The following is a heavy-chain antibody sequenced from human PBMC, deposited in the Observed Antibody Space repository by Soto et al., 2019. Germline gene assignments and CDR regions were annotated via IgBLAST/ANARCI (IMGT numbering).Heavy chain of an antibody. V-gene: IGHV4-31*03. CDR2: IYYSGST. CDR1: GGSISSGGYY. Sequence: PSETLSLTCTVSGGSISSGGYYWSWIPHHPGKGLEWIGYIYYSGSTYYNPSLKSRVTISVDTSKNQFSLKLSSVTAADTAVYYCARDGIPLGYFDYWGQGTLVTVSS. J-gene: IGHJ4*02. D-gene: IGHD1-1*01. CDR3: ARDGIPLGYFDY.